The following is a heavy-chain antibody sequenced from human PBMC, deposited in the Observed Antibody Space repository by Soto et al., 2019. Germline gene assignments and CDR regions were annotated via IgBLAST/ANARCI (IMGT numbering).Heavy chain of an antibody. CDR1: GLTVSSNY. V-gene: IGHV3-53*01. CDR3: ARGKDYGSGSYSGY. CDR2: IYSGGST. D-gene: IGHD3-10*01. J-gene: IGHJ4*02. Sequence: EVQLVESGGGLIQPGGSLRLSCAASGLTVSSNYISWVRQAPGKGLEWVSVIYSGGSTDYADSVKGRFTISRDNSKNTLYLQMNSLSAEDTAVYYCARGKDYGSGSYSGYWGQGTLVTVSS.